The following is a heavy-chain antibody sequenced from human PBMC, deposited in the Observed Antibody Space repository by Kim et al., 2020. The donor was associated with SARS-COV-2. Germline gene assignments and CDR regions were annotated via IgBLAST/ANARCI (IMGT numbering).Heavy chain of an antibody. J-gene: IGHJ4*02. V-gene: IGHV3-30*07. D-gene: IGHD2-2*01. Sequence: GRFTISRDNSKNTLYLQMNSLRAEDTAVYYCVRDLHCSSTSCYLPERFDYWGQGTLVTVSS. CDR3: VRDLHCSSTSCYLPERFDY.